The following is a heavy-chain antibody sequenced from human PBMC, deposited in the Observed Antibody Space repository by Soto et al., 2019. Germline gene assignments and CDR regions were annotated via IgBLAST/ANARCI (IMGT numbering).Heavy chain of an antibody. J-gene: IGHJ5*02. Sequence: SETLSLTCAVYGGSFSGYYWTWIRQPPGTGLEWIGEINHSGSTNYNPSLKSRVTISVDTSKNKFSLKLTSVTAADTAVYYCVRDGGGGRNNGDWFDPWGQGTLLTVSS. D-gene: IGHD2-8*01. V-gene: IGHV4-34*01. CDR1: GGSFSGYY. CDR3: VRDGGGGRNNGDWFDP. CDR2: INHSGST.